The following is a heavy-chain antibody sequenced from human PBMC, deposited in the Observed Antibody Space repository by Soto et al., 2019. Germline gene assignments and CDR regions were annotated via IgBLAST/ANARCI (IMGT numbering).Heavy chain of an antibody. CDR2: IYYSGST. V-gene: IGHV4-59*12. J-gene: IGHJ6*02. D-gene: IGHD3-10*01. CDR3: ARVFGFGGMDV. CDR1: GGSISSYY. Sequence: SETLSLTCTVSGGSISSYYWSWIRQPPGKGLEWIGYIYYSGSTNYNPSLKSRVTVSVDTSKNQFSLKLSSVTAADTAVYYCARVFGFGGMDVWGQGTTVTVSS.